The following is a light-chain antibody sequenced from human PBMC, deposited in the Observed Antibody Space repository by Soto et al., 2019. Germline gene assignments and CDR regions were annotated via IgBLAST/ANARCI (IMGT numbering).Light chain of an antibody. Sequence: QALLTQPASLSGSPGQSITISCTGTISDVGGYNYVSWYQQHPGKAPKLMIYEVSNRPSGVSNRFSGSKSGNTASLTISGLQAEDEADYYCSSSTNSTTRVFGTGTKVNVL. J-gene: IGLJ1*01. V-gene: IGLV2-14*01. CDR3: SSSTNSTTRV. CDR2: EVS. CDR1: ISDVGGYNY.